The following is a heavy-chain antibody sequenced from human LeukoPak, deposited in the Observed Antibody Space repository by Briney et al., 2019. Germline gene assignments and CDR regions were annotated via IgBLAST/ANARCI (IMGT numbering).Heavy chain of an antibody. CDR3: ARMGVGARPFDY. CDR1: GGSISSYY. D-gene: IGHD1-26*01. V-gene: IGHV4-4*09. Sequence: SSETLSLTCTVSGGSISSYYWSWIRQPPGKGLEWIGHIYTSGSTNYNPSLKSRVTISVDTSKNQFSLKLSSVTAADTAVYYCARMGVGARPFDYWGQGTPVNVSS. J-gene: IGHJ4*02. CDR2: IYTSGST.